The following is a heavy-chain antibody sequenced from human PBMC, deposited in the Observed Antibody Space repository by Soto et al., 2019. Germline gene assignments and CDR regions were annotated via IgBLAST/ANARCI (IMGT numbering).Heavy chain of an antibody. D-gene: IGHD2-2*01. CDR1: GYRFTTFY. J-gene: IGHJ6*02. CDR2: MNPINGAT. CDR3: GRGPSPRAPAGGTPYYYAMDV. Sequence: ASVKVSCKASGYRFTTFYIHWVRQASGQGLEWMGWMNPINGATGSARRFQGRVSMTRNTATATAYLELTSLRSDDSAVYFCGRGPSPRAPAGGTPYYYAMDVWGQGTTVTVSS. V-gene: IGHV1-8*02.